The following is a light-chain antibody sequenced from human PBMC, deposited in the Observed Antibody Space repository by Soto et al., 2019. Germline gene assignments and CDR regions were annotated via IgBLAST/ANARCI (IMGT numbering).Light chain of an antibody. CDR2: EVS. V-gene: IGLV2-14*01. J-gene: IGLJ3*02. CDR3: SSYTSSSTLV. Sequence: QPVLTQPASVSGSPGQSITISCTGASSDVGAYNYVSWYQQHPGKAPKLMIYEVSDRPSGVSNRFSGSKSGNTASLTISGLQADDEADYYCSSYTSSSTLVFGGGTKLTVL. CDR1: SSDVGAYNY.